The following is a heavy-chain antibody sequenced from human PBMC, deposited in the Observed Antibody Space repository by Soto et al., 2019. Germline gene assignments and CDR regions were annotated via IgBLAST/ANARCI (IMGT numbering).Heavy chain of an antibody. CDR3: ARGGVYSGYDYRYYYYYYMDV. Sequence: NPSETLSLTCAVYGGSFSGYYWSWIRQPPGKGLEWIGEINHSGSTNYNPSLKSRVTISVDTSKNQFSLKLSSVTAADTAVYYCARGGVYSGYDYRYYYYYYMDVWGKGTTVTVSS. D-gene: IGHD5-12*01. CDR1: GGSFSGYY. CDR2: INHSGST. J-gene: IGHJ6*03. V-gene: IGHV4-34*01.